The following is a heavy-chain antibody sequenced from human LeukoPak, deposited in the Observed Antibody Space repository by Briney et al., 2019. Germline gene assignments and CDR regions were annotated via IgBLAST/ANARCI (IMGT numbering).Heavy chain of an antibody. CDR1: GVSFDDYY. CDR2: INHSGCT. CDR3: TRMTTGHDY. D-gene: IGHD4-17*01. Sequence: ASETLSLTCAVSGVSFDDYYWAWVRQTPGKGLEWIGEINHSGCTNDSPSLKSRVTLSIDTSRKQFSLNLRSVTVADAGIYYCTRMTTGHDYWGQGTLVTVSS. V-gene: IGHV4-34*01. J-gene: IGHJ4*02.